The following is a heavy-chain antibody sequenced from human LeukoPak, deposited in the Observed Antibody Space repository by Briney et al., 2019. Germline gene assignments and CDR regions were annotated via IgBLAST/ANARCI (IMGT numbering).Heavy chain of an antibody. CDR2: ISSSGSTI. Sequence: GGSLRLSCAASGFTFSSYEMNWVRQAPGKGLEWVSNISSSGSTIYYADSVKGRFTISRDNAKNSLYLQMNSLRAEDTAVYYCAREVLISRGYGDYGWFDPWGQGTLVTVSS. D-gene: IGHD4-17*01. CDR1: GFTFSSYE. J-gene: IGHJ5*02. CDR3: AREVLISRGYGDYGWFDP. V-gene: IGHV3-48*03.